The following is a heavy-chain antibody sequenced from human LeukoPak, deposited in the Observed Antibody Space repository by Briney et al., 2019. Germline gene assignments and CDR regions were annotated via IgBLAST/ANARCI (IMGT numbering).Heavy chain of an antibody. V-gene: IGHV1-18*01. Sequence: ASVKVSCKASGYSFTSYGISWVRQAPGQGLEWMGWISAYNGDTNYAQKFQGRVTMTRDTSTSTVYMELSSLRSEDTAVYYCARLNRYYFDYWGQGTLVTVSS. CDR1: GYSFTSYG. J-gene: IGHJ4*02. CDR2: ISAYNGDT. CDR3: ARLNRYYFDY.